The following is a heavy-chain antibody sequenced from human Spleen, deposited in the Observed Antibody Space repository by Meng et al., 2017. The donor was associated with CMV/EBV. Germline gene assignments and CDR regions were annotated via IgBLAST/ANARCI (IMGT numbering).Heavy chain of an antibody. D-gene: IGHD2-2*02. CDR2: ISYDGNDK. J-gene: IGHJ3*02. V-gene: IGHV3-30*04. CDR1: GFTFTTFS. CDR3: AREGYTLGRFGAFDI. Sequence: GGSLRLSCAASGFTFTTFSVHWVRQAPGKGLEWVADISYDGNDKYYADSVKGRFTISRDNSKNTLYLQMKGLRAEDSAVYFCAREGYTLGRFGAFDIWGQGTMVTVSS.